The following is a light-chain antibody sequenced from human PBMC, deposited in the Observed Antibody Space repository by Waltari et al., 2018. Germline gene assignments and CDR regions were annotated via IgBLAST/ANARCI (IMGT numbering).Light chain of an antibody. CDR3: NSRDNSGDHVI. J-gene: IGLJ2*01. CDR2: TKN. V-gene: IGLV3-19*01. CDR1: SLRTYY. Sequence: SSELTQDPAVSVALGQTVRITCQGDSLRTYYAGWYQQKPGRAPVLVISTKNKRPSGISYRFSGSSSGDTASLTITGAQAEDESDYYCNSRDNSGDHVIFGGGTKLTVL.